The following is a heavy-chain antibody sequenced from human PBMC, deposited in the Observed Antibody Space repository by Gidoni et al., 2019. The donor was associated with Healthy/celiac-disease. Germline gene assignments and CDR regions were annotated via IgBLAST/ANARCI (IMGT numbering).Heavy chain of an antibody. J-gene: IGHJ6*02. Sequence: QVQLQVSGPGLVKPSQTLSLTGTGSGRLLRRGAYYWSWIRQTPGKRLGWIGCIYYSASTYYNPSLKSQVTISVDTSKNQFSLKLDSVTAADAAVYYCARANGAYDFWSGYPYYNGMDVWGQGTTVTVSS. V-gene: IGHV4-30-4*01. D-gene: IGHD3-3*01. CDR1: GRLLRRGAYY. CDR2: IYYSAST. CDR3: ARANGAYDFWSGYPYYNGMDV.